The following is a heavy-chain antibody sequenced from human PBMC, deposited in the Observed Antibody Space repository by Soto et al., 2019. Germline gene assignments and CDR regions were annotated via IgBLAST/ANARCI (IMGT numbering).Heavy chain of an antibody. D-gene: IGHD5-18*01. J-gene: IGHJ6*02. CDR3: ARDEDTAMVLYYYYGMDV. Sequence: QVQLVQSGAEVKKSGASVKVSCKASGYTFTSYYMHWVRQAPGQGLEWMGIINPSGGSTSYAQKFQGRVTMTRDTSTSTVYMELSSLRSEDTAVYYCARDEDTAMVLYYYYGMDVWGQGTTVTVSS. CDR2: INPSGGST. V-gene: IGHV1-46*03. CDR1: GYTFTSYY.